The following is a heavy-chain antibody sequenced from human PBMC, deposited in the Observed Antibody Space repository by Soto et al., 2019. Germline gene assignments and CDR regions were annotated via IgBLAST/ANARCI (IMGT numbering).Heavy chain of an antibody. Sequence: SETLSLTCAVSGGSISSSRDFWGWFRQPPGMGLEWIGSISYSGSTYYNPFLKSRVTVSVDTSKNQFSLTLSSVTAADTAVYYCATGPRACKWLDPWGQGILVTVSS. CDR1: GGSISSSRDF. J-gene: IGHJ5*02. CDR3: ATGPRACKWLDP. CDR2: ISYSGST. V-gene: IGHV4-39*01.